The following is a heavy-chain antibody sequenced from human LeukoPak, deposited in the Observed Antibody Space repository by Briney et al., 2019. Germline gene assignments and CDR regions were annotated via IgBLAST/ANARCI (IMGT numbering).Heavy chain of an antibody. CDR3: ARDYYDYVWGSYRYHLDY. J-gene: IGHJ4*02. V-gene: IGHV1-8*01. CDR2: MNPNSGDT. CDR1: GYTFTSYD. Sequence: ASVKVSCKASGYTFTSYDINWVRQATGQGLEWMGWMNPNSGDTGYAQKFQGRVTVTRNTSISTAYMELSRLRSDDTAVYYCARDYYDYVWGSYRYHLDYWGQGTLVTVSS. D-gene: IGHD3-16*02.